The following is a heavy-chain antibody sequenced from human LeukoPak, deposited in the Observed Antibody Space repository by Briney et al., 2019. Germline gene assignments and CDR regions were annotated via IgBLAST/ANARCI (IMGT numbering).Heavy chain of an antibody. CDR3: ARDLAGLFMIVVGDDAFDI. CDR2: ISAYNGNT. V-gene: IGHV1-18*01. CDR1: GYTFTSYG. Sequence: ASVKVSCKASGYTFTSYGISWVRQAPGQGLEWMGWISAYNGNTNYAQKLQGRVTMTTDTSTSTAYMELRSLRSDDTAVYYCARDLAGLFMIVVGDDAFDIWGQGTMVTVSS. J-gene: IGHJ3*02. D-gene: IGHD3-22*01.